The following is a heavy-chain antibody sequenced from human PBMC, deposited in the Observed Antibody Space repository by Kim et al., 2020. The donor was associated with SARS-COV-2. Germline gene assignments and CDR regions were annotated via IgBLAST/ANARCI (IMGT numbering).Heavy chain of an antibody. V-gene: IGHV3-23*01. Sequence: GRFTISRDNSKKQLYLQRNSLRAEDRAVYYCAKVTAYYDILTGYLDFDYWGQGTLVTVSS. J-gene: IGHJ4*02. CDR3: AKVTAYYDILTGYLDFDY. D-gene: IGHD3-9*01.